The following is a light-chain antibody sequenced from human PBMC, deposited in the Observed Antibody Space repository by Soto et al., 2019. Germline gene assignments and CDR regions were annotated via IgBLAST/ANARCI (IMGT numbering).Light chain of an antibody. Sequence: QSVLTQLPSVSAAPGQKVTISCSGSSSNIGNNLVCWYQQLPGTAPKLLIYENNKRPSGIPDRFSGSKSGTSATLGITGLQTGDEADYYCGTWDSSLSEDVFGTGTKLTVL. CDR2: ENN. CDR3: GTWDSSLSEDV. CDR1: SSNIGNNL. V-gene: IGLV1-51*02. J-gene: IGLJ1*01.